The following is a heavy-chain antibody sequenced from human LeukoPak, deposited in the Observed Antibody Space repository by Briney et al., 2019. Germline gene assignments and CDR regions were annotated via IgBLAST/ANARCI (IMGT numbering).Heavy chain of an antibody. Sequence: SETLSLSCTVSGYSISSGYYWAWLRQPPGRRLEWIGTIHRSGNTNYNPSLKSRITISLDISKNQFSLKVHSVSAADTAVYYCAREAGGDYYHTSDYSQRDSWGQGTLVTVSS. CDR3: AREAGGDYYHTSDYSQRDS. CDR1: GYSISSGYY. J-gene: IGHJ4*02. CDR2: IHRSGNT. V-gene: IGHV4-38-2*02. D-gene: IGHD3-22*01.